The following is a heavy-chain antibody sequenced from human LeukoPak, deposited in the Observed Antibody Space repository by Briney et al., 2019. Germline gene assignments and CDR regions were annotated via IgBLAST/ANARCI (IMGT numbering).Heavy chain of an antibody. Sequence: GGSLRLSCAASGFTFSDHYMDWVRQAPGKGLGWVGRTRNKANSYTTEYAASVKGRFTISRDDSKNSLYLQMNSLKTEDTAVYHCARDAYGDTLDYWGQGTLVTVSS. D-gene: IGHD4-17*01. CDR3: ARDAYGDTLDY. V-gene: IGHV3-72*01. CDR1: GFTFSDHY. J-gene: IGHJ4*02. CDR2: TRNKANSYTT.